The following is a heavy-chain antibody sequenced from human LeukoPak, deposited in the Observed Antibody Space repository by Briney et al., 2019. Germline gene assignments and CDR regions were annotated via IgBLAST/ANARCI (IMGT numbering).Heavy chain of an antibody. J-gene: IGHJ4*02. V-gene: IGHV6-1*01. CDR2: TYYRSKWYN. CDR3: ARVTYHYDSSGLFDY. CDR1: GDTVSSNRAA. D-gene: IGHD3-22*01. Sequence: SQTLSLTCAIYGDTVSSNRAAWNWIRQSPSRGLEWLGRTYYRSKWYNDYAGSVKSRITINPDTSKNQFSLQLNSVTPEDTAVYYCARVTYHYDSSGLFDYWGQGTLVTVSS.